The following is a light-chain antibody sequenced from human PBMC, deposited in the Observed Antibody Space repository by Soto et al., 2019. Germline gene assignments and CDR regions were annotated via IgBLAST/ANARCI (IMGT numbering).Light chain of an antibody. CDR3: QSYDSSLSVSYV. CDR1: SSNIVAGYD. V-gene: IGLV1-40*01. J-gene: IGLJ1*01. Sequence: QTVVTQPPSVSGAPGQRVTISCTGSSSNIVAGYDVHWYQQRPGTAPKLLIYGNKNRPSGVPDRFSGSKSGTSASLAITGLQAEDEADYSCQSYDSSLSVSYVFGTGTKLTVL. CDR2: GNK.